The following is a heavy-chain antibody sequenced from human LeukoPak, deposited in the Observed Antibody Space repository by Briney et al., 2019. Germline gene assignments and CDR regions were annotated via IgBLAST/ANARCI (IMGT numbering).Heavy chain of an antibody. D-gene: IGHD3-9*01. V-gene: IGHV1-18*01. CDR3: ARGPLYYDILTGYSSANAFDI. CDR1: GYTFTSYG. Sequence: GASVKVSCKASGYTFTSYGISWVRQAPGQGLEWMGWISAYNGNTNYAQKLQGRVIMTTDTSTSTAYMELRSLRSDDTAVYYCARGPLYYDILTGYSSANAFDIWGQGTMVTVSS. CDR2: ISAYNGNT. J-gene: IGHJ3*02.